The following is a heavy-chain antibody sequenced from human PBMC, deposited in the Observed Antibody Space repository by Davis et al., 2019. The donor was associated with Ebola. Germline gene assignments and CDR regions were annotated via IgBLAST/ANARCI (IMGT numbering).Heavy chain of an antibody. CDR1: GGSFSAYL. J-gene: IGHJ2*01. CDR2: VRHGGVS. D-gene: IGHD3-22*01. Sequence: SGPLSSTVPPQGGSFSAYLWSGIGQSQGKGLECIEQVRHGGVSDCNPALMSRVTISVDTSKNQFSLNMSPVTAADTAIYYCARSVFYDSTGYYVHWYYDLWGRGTLVTVSS. V-gene: IGHV4-34*01. CDR3: ARSVFYDSTGYYVHWYYDL.